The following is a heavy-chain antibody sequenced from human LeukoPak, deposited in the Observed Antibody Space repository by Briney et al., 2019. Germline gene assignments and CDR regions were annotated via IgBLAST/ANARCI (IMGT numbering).Heavy chain of an antibody. D-gene: IGHD6-13*01. V-gene: IGHV3-21*01. CDR3: ARVGGQQLVLSSYYFDY. J-gene: IGHJ4*02. CDR2: ISISSYI. CDR1: GFTFSSYS. Sequence: GGSLRLSCAASGFTFSSYSMNWVRQAPGKGLEWVSSISISSYIYYADSVKGRFTISRDNAKNSLYLQMNSLRAEDTAVYYCARVGGQQLVLSSYYFDYWGQGTLVTVSS.